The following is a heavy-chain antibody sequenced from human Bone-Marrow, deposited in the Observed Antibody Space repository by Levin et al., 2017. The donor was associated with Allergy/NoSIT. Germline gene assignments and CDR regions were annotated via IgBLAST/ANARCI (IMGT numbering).Heavy chain of an antibody. D-gene: IGHD6-13*01. Sequence: GESLKISCKASGYTFTGYYMHWVRQAPGQGLEWMGRINPNSGGTNYAQKFQGRVTMTRDTSISTAYMELSRLRSDDTAVYYCARGAAAGATVFDYWGQGTLVTVSS. J-gene: IGHJ4*02. CDR3: ARGAAAGATVFDY. CDR2: INPNSGGT. CDR1: GYTFTGYY. V-gene: IGHV1-2*06.